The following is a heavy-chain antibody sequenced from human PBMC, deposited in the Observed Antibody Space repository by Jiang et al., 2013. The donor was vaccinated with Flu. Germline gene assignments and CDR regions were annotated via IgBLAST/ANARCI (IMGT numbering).Heavy chain of an antibody. Sequence: SGAEVKKPGASVKVSCKASGYTFTNYDINWVRQATGQGLEWMGWINPNSGNTGYTQKFQGRVTMTRNTSISTAYMDLSSLRSEDTAIYYCAIGSPWSPTSPTDHWGQGTLVTVSS. V-gene: IGHV1-8*01. D-gene: IGHD2-8*02. CDR2: INPNSGNT. CDR1: GYTFTNYD. CDR3: AIGSPWSPTSPTDH. J-gene: IGHJ4*02.